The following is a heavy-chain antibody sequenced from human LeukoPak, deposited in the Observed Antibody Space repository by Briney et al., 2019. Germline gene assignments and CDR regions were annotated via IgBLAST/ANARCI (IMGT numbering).Heavy chain of an antibody. J-gene: IGHJ4*02. CDR2: ISSSSSYI. V-gene: IGHV3-21*01. Sequence: PGRSLRLSCAASGFTFSSYSMNWVRQAPGKGLEWVSSISSSSSYIYYADSVKGRFTISRDNAKNSLYLQMNSLRAEDTAVYYCARDRWIQLWFDYWGQGTLVTVSS. CDR3: ARDRWIQLWFDY. D-gene: IGHD5-18*01. CDR1: GFTFSSYS.